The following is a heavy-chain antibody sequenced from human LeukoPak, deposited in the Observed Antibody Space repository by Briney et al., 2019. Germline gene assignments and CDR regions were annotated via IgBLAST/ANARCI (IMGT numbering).Heavy chain of an antibody. CDR1: GGSISSSSYY. V-gene: IGHV4-39*07. J-gene: IGHJ4*02. CDR2: IYYSGST. CDR3: ARVPGTSHAHFEY. Sequence: SETLSLTCTVSGGSISSSSYYWGWIRQPPGKGLEWIGSIYYSGSTYYNPSLKSRVTISVDTSKNQFSLKPSSVTAADTAVYYCARVPGTSHAHFEYWGQGALATVSS. D-gene: IGHD1-1*01.